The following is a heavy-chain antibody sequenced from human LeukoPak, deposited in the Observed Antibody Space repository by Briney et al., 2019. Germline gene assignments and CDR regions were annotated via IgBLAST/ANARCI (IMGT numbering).Heavy chain of an antibody. J-gene: IGHJ4*02. V-gene: IGHV4-39*01. CDR2: IYYSGST. CDR3: ARHRADMLTGFDY. CDR1: GASISRSTYY. Sequence: RTSETLSLTCTVSGASISRSTYYGGWIRQPPGKGLEWIGTIYYSGSTYYNPSLKSRVTISGDTSKNQLSLKLNSVTAADTAVYYCARHRADMLTGFDYWGQGTLVTVSS. D-gene: IGHD2-2*01.